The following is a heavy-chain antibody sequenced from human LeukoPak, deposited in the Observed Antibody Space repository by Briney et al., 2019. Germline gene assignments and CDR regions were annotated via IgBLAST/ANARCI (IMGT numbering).Heavy chain of an antibody. D-gene: IGHD2-15*01. J-gene: IGHJ3*02. CDR3: ARDTGSYCSGGSCYSRAFDI. CDR1: GFTFSSYA. Sequence: GGSLRLSCAASGFTFSSYAMSWVRQAPGKGLEWVSAISGSGGSTYYADSVKGRFTISRDNAKNSLYLQMNSLRAEDTAVYYCARDTGSYCSGGSCYSRAFDIWGQGTMVTVSS. V-gene: IGHV3-23*01. CDR2: ISGSGGST.